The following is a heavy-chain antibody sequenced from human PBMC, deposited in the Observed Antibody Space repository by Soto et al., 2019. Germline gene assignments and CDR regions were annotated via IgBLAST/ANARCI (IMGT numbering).Heavy chain of an antibody. D-gene: IGHD3-10*02. CDR2: IYHSGST. J-gene: IGHJ6*02. V-gene: IGHV4-4*02. Sequence: KPSETLSLTCAVYGGSISSSNWWRWVRQPPGKGLEWIGEIYHSGSTNYNPSLKSRVTISVDKSKNQFSLKLSSVTAADTAVYYCARLRSLFGEFYNYYYGMDVWGQGTTVTVSS. CDR3: ARLRSLFGEFYNYYYGMDV. CDR1: GGSISSSNW.